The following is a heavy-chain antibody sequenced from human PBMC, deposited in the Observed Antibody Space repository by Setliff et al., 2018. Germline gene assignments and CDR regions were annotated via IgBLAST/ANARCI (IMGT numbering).Heavy chain of an antibody. V-gene: IGHV4-39*07. Sequence: NPSETLSLTCTVSGGSISSGDYYWSWIRQPPGKRLEWIGEIIHSGSTNYNPSLKSRVTISVDTSKNQFSLKLSSVTAADTAVNYCARVAHSSGWKLPQRGNSGSNYYYYMDVWGKGTTVTVSS. CDR1: GGSISSGDYY. D-gene: IGHD6-19*01. CDR2: IIHSGST. CDR3: ARVAHSSGWKLPQRGNSGSNYYYYMDV. J-gene: IGHJ6*03.